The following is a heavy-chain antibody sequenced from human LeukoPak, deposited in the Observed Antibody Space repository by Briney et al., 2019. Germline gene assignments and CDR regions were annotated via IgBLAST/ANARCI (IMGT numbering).Heavy chain of an antibody. J-gene: IGHJ4*02. CDR1: GFTFSSYG. D-gene: IGHD4/OR15-4a*01. V-gene: IGHV3-30*18. CDR2: ISYDGSNK. Sequence: PGRSLRLSCAASGFTFSSYGMHWVRLAPGKGLEWVAVISYDGSNKYYADSVKGRFTISRDNSKNTLYLQMNSLRVEDTAVYYCAKDGARNPRSYYFDYWGQGTLVTVSS. CDR3: AKDGARNPRSYYFDY.